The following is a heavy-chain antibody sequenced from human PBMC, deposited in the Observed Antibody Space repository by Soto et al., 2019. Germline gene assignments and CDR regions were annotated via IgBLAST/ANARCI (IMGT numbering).Heavy chain of an antibody. J-gene: IGHJ6*02. Sequence: GASVKVSCKASGYTFTSYAMHWVRQAPGQRLEWMGWINAGNGNTKYSQKFQGRVTITRDTSASTAYMELSSLRSEDTAVYYCARRYCISPSGPEGAYYGMDVWGQGTTVTVS. V-gene: IGHV1-3*01. CDR3: ARRYCISPSGPEGAYYGMDV. CDR1: GYTFTSYA. CDR2: INAGNGNT. D-gene: IGHD2-2*01.